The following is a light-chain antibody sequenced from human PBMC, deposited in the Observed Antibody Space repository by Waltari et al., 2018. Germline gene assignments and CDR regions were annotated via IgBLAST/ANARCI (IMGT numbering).Light chain of an antibody. CDR2: EVT. J-gene: IGLJ2*01. CDR1: SSDVGSYNY. CDR3: TSYAGSNGLL. V-gene: IGLV2-8*01. Sequence: QSVLTQPPSASGSPGQSVTISCTGTSSDVGSYNYVSWYQQHPGKAPKLMIYEVTKRPSGVPDRFSGSKSGNTASLTVSGLQAEDEADYYCTSYAGSNGLLFGGGTKLTVL.